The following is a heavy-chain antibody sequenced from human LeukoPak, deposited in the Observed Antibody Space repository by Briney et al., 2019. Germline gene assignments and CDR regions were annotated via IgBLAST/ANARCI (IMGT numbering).Heavy chain of an antibody. Sequence: SETLSLTCAVYGGSFSGYYWSWIRQPPGKGLEWIGEINHSGSTNYDPSLKSRVTISVDTSKSQFSLKLSSVTAADTAVYYCATRNVGQSRGGAFDIWGQGTMVTVSS. V-gene: IGHV4-34*01. CDR2: INHSGST. CDR1: GGSFSGYY. J-gene: IGHJ3*02. D-gene: IGHD2-15*01. CDR3: ATRNVGQSRGGAFDI.